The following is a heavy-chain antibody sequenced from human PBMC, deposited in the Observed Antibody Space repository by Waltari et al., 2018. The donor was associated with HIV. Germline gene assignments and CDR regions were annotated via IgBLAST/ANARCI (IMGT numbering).Heavy chain of an antibody. CDR2: ISYEESNK. D-gene: IGHD3-10*01. Sequence: QVQLVESGGGVVQPGRSLRLSCAASGFTFSSYGMHWVRQAPGKGLEWVAGISYEESNKSYADSVKGRFTISRDNSKSTLYLQVNSLRAEDTAVYYCAKDLGASDYWGQGTLVTVSS. V-gene: IGHV3-30*18. CDR1: GFTFSSYG. CDR3: AKDLGASDY. J-gene: IGHJ4*02.